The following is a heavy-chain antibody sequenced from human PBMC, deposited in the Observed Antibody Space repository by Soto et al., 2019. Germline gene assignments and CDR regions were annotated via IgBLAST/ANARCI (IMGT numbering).Heavy chain of an antibody. CDR1: GGSISSYY. CDR3: ARFFRDDFWSRYYYYYYMDV. V-gene: IGHV4-59*01. J-gene: IGHJ6*03. Sequence: SETLSLTCTVSGGSISSYYWSWIRQPPGKGLEWIGYIYYSGSTNYNPSLKSRVTISVDTSKNQFSLKLSSVTAADTAVYYCARFFRDDFWSRYYYYYYMDVWGKGTTVTVSS. D-gene: IGHD3-3*01. CDR2: IYYSGST.